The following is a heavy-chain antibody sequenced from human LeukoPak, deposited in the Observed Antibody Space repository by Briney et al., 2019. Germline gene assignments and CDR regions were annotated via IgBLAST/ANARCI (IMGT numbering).Heavy chain of an antibody. CDR3: ARSSRDGYNLVDY. CDR2: IWYDGSNK. J-gene: IGHJ4*02. CDR1: GFTFSSFG. D-gene: IGHD5-24*01. Sequence: GGSLRLSCAASGFTFSSFGVHWVRQAPGKGLEWVAVIWYDGSNKYYADSVKGRFTISRDDSKDTLYLQMNSLRAEDTAVYYCARSSRDGYNLVDYWAREPWSPSPQ. V-gene: IGHV3-33*01.